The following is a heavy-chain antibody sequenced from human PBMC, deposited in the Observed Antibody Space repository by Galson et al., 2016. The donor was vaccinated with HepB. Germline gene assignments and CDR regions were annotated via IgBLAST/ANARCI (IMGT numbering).Heavy chain of an antibody. D-gene: IGHD3-10*01. Sequence: SVKVSCKASGYTFTGYYMHWVRQAPGQRLEWMGWINPNSGGTNYAQKFQGWVTMTRDTSISTAYMELSRLSSDDTAMYYCAREIFRGHAVDIWGQGNTVTVAS. CDR1: GYTFTGYY. J-gene: IGHJ3*02. V-gene: IGHV1-2*04. CDR2: INPNSGGT. CDR3: AREIFRGHAVDI.